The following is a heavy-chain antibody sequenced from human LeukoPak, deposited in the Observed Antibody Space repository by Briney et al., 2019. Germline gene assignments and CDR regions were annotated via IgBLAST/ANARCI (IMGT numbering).Heavy chain of an antibody. CDR1: GFTFSSYS. CDR3: ARDLGYYGMDV. V-gene: IGHV3-21*04. J-gene: IGHJ6*02. CDR2: ISSSSSYI. Sequence: GGSLSLSCAASGFTFSSYSMNCVREAPGRGLEWVSSISSSSSYIYYADSVKGRFTISKDNAKNSLYLQMNSLRAEDTAVNYCARDLGYYGMDVWGQGTTVTVSS. D-gene: IGHD7-27*01.